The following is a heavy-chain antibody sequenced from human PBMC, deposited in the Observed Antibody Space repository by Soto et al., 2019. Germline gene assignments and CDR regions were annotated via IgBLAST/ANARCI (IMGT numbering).Heavy chain of an antibody. CDR2: IRANDESI. CDR3: ESETLRDAIDI. CDR1: GFGFRSYE. Sequence: PGRPLRRSCVAAGFGFRSYEMNWVRQAPGKGLEWVSNIRANDESIYYADSVKGRVSVSRDNAKNSLFLEMNSLRVDDTAVYYCESETLRDAIDIWGQGTMVTDSS. V-gene: IGHV3-48*03. J-gene: IGHJ3*02.